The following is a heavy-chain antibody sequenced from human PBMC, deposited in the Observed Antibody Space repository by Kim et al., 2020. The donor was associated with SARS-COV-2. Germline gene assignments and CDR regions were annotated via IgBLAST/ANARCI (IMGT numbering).Heavy chain of an antibody. V-gene: IGHV4-39*01. CDR3: ASGIAVAGPDDDYYYYGIDV. J-gene: IGHJ6*02. CDR2: IYYSGST. D-gene: IGHD6-19*01. CDR1: GGSISSSSYY. Sequence: SETLSLTCTVSGGSISSSSYYWGWIRQPPGKGLEGIGSIYYSGSTYYNPSLKSRVTISVDTSKNQFSLKLSSVTAADTAVYYCASGIAVAGPDDDYYYYGIDVWGQGTTVNVYS.